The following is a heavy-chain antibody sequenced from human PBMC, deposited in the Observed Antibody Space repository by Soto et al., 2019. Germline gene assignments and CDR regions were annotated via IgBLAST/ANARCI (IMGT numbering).Heavy chain of an antibody. J-gene: IGHJ4*02. CDR2: IWYDGSNK. V-gene: IGHV3-33*01. Sequence: GGSLRLSCAASGFTFSSYGMHWVRQAPGKGLGWVAVIWYDGSNKYYADSVKGRFTISRDNSKNTLYLQMNSLRAEDTAVYYCAREAAAGFDYWGQGTLVTVSS. D-gene: IGHD6-13*01. CDR3: AREAAAGFDY. CDR1: GFTFSSYG.